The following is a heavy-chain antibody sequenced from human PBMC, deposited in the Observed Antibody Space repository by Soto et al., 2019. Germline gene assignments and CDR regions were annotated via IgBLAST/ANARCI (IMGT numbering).Heavy chain of an antibody. J-gene: IGHJ1*01. CDR2: ISGSGSTI. CDR3: ARDRGPTAGLYLQH. V-gene: IGHV3-48*03. D-gene: IGHD6-13*01. Sequence: SLRLSCAASGFSFSSYEMNWVRQVPGKGLEWVSYISGSGSTIYYADSVKGRFTISRDNAKNSLYLQMNSLRAEDTAVYYCARDRGPTAGLYLQHWGQGTLVTVSS. CDR1: GFSFSSYE.